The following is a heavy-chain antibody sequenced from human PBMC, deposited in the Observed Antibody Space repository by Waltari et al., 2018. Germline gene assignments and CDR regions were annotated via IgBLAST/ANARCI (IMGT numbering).Heavy chain of an antibody. D-gene: IGHD3-10*01. Sequence: EVQLVESGGGLVQPGGSLRLSCAASGFTFSRYWMSWVRQAPGEGMEWVANIKQDGSEKYYVDSVKGRFTISRDNAKNSLYLQMNSLRAEDTAVYYCARDHRLLWFGELSSYYFDYWGQGTLVTVSS. CDR1: GFTFSRYW. CDR2: IKQDGSEK. CDR3: ARDHRLLWFGELSSYYFDY. V-gene: IGHV3-7*01. J-gene: IGHJ4*02.